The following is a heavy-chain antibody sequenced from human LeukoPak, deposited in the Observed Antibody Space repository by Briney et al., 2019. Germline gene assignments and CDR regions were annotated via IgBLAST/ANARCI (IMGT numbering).Heavy chain of an antibody. CDR2: ISWDGDTT. D-gene: IGHD3-22*01. Sequence: GGSLRLSCAASGFTFDDYLIHWVRQTPGKGLEWVSLISWDGDTTYYADSVKGRFTISRDNSKNSLYLQMNSLRAEDTALYYCAKGGYYDSSGYEFDYWGQGTLVTVSS. CDR1: GFTFDDYL. V-gene: IGHV3-43*01. J-gene: IGHJ4*02. CDR3: AKGGYYDSSGYEFDY.